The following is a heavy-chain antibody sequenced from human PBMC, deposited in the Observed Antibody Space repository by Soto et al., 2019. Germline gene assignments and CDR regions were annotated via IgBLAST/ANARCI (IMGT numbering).Heavy chain of an antibody. Sequence: SETLSLTCAVSGGSISSSYWWSWVRQPPGEGLEWIGQIYHSGNTNYNPSLKSRVTLSVDKSKNQFSLKLSSVTAADTAVYYCARRNYDILTGYPEYYYYGMDVWGQGTTVTVSS. CDR1: GGSISSSYW. D-gene: IGHD3-9*01. CDR2: IYHSGNT. J-gene: IGHJ6*02. V-gene: IGHV4-4*02. CDR3: ARRNYDILTGYPEYYYYGMDV.